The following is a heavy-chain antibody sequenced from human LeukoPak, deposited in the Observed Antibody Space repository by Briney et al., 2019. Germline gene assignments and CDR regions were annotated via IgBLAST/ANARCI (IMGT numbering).Heavy chain of an antibody. Sequence: SETLSLTCTVSGGSISSYYWSWIRQPPGKGLEWIGEINHSGSTNYNPSLKSRVTISVDTSKNQFSLKLSSVTAADTAVYYCARSYCSGGSCYSGLDYWGQGTLVTVSS. CDR2: INHSGST. CDR3: ARSYCSGGSCYSGLDY. V-gene: IGHV4-34*01. CDR1: GGSISSYY. D-gene: IGHD2-15*01. J-gene: IGHJ4*02.